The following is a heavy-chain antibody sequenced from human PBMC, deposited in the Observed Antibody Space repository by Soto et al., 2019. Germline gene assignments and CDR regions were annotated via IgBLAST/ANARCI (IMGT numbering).Heavy chain of an antibody. CDR1: VYSFTSYW. CDR3: ARACADTAMVPTFDY. J-gene: IGHJ4*02. D-gene: IGHD5-18*01. CDR2: IYPGDSDT. Sequence: PGESLKISCTGSVYSFTSYWIGWVRQMPGKGLEWMGIIYPGDSDTRYSPSFQGQVTISADKSIRTAYLQWSSLKASDTAMYYCARACADTAMVPTFDYWGQRTLVPV. V-gene: IGHV5-51*01.